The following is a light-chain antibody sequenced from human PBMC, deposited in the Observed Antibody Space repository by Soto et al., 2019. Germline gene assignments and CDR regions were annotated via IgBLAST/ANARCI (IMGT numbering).Light chain of an antibody. CDR3: QQYGYEPLT. J-gene: IGKJ4*01. Sequence: EIVLTQSPGTLSLSPGQRATLSCRASQNIRSNYVAWYQQKPGQAPRLLIFGSSSTATGIPDRFSASGSGTDFSLPISRLEPEDFGVYYCQQYGYEPLTFGGGTKVEI. V-gene: IGKV3-20*01. CDR1: QNIRSNY. CDR2: GSS.